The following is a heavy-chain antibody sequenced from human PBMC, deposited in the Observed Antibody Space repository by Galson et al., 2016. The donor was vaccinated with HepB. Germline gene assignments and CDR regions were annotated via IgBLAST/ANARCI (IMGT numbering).Heavy chain of an antibody. CDR1: GFTFSSYG. CDR3: AKDLYSGYESYYYGMDV. CDR2: ISYAGSNK. D-gene: IGHD5-12*01. Sequence: SLRLSCAASGFTFSSYGMHWVRQAPGKGLEWVAVISYAGSNKYYADSVKGRFTISRDNSKNTLYLQMNSLRAEDTAVYYCAKDLYSGYESYYYGMDVWGQGTTVTVSS. J-gene: IGHJ6*02. V-gene: IGHV3-30*18.